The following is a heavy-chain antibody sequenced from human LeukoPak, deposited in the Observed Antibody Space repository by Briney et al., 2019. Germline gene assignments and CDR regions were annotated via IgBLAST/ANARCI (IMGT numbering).Heavy chain of an antibody. D-gene: IGHD3-10*01. V-gene: IGHV1-46*01. J-gene: IGHJ4*02. CDR1: GYTFTFYS. Sequence: ASVRVSCKASGYTFTFYSMSWVRQAPGQGLEWIGIINPSSGDTTYTQRFKDRFTMTMDMSTTTVFLDLSSLTPDDTAVYYCARGGGRGYASVPGYWGQGTLVTVSS. CDR2: INPSSGDT. CDR3: ARGGGRGYASVPGY.